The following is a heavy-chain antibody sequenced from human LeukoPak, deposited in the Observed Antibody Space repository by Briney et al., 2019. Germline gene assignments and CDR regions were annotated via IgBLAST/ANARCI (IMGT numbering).Heavy chain of an antibody. CDR3: VRDLGDIVVVPAATYYYYYMDV. CDR2: ISAYNGNT. D-gene: IGHD2-2*01. CDR1: GYTFTSYG. Sequence: ASVKVSCKASGYTFTSYGISWVRQAPGQGVEWMGWISAYNGNTNYAQKLQGRVTMTTDTSTSTAYMELRSLRSDDTAVYYCVRDLGDIVVVPAATYYYYYMDVWGKGTTVTVSS. J-gene: IGHJ6*03. V-gene: IGHV1-18*01.